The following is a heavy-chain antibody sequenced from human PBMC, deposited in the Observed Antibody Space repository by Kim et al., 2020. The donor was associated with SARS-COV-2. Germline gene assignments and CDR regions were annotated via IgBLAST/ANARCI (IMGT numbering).Heavy chain of an antibody. CDR1: GYTFTSYA. Sequence: ASVKVSCKASGYTFTSYAMHWVRQAPGQRLEWMGWINAGNGNTKYSQKFQGRVTITRDTSASTAYMELSSLRSEDTAVYYCAREGDRGTELGSYYYYYGMDVWGQGTTVTVSS. CDR3: AREGDRGTELGSYYYYYGMDV. V-gene: IGHV1-3*01. CDR2: INAGNGNT. D-gene: IGHD7-27*01. J-gene: IGHJ6*02.